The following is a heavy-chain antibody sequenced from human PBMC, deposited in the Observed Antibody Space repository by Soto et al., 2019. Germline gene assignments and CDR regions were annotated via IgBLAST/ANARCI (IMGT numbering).Heavy chain of an antibody. D-gene: IGHD3-3*01. CDR3: ARVVRSEWLSGAFDP. J-gene: IGHJ5*02. V-gene: IGHV3-21*01. CDR2: ISSSSSYI. Sequence: GGSLRLSCAASGFTFSSYSMNWVRQAPGKGLEWVSSISSSSSYIYYADSVKGRFTISRDNAKNSLYLQMNSLRAEDTAVYYCARVVRSEWLSGAFDPWGQGTLVTVSS. CDR1: GFTFSSYS.